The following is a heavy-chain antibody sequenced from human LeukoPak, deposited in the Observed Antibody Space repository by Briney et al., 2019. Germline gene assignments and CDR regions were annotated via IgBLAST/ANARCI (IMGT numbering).Heavy chain of an antibody. V-gene: IGHV4-4*07. Sequence: PSQTLSLTCSVSDGSINTYFWSWIRQPAGKGLEWIGRIDSSGPTSLNPSLKSRVTISQDKSKKQFSLKLSSVTAADTAVYYSATGGYSAWCDYWGPGTQVIVSS. J-gene: IGHJ4*01. D-gene: IGHD6-19*01. CDR2: IDSSGPT. CDR3: ATGGYSAWCDY. CDR1: DGSINTYF.